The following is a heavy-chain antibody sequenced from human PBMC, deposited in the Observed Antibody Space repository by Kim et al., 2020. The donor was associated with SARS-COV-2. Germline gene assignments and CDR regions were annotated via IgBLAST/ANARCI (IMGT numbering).Heavy chain of an antibody. CDR2: IYFDGST. J-gene: IGHJ4*02. CDR1: GGSISTTSYY. V-gene: IGHV4-39*01. Sequence: SETLSLTCTVSGGSISTTSYYWGWIRQPPGKGLEWIALIYFDGSTYYNPSLKRRVTISVDTSKTQLSLRLSSVTAADTAVYYCATNYQDGSGHFHWGQGTLVTVSS. D-gene: IGHD2-15*01. CDR3: ATNYQDGSGHFH.